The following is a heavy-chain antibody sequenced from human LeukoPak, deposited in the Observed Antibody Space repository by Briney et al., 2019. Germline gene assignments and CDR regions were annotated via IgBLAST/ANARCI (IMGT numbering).Heavy chain of an antibody. CDR2: ISGSGGST. CDR1: GFTFSSYA. J-gene: IGHJ4*02. V-gene: IGHV3-23*01. CDR3: AKGLSTEGWNQGFDY. Sequence: PGGSLRLSCAASGFTFSSYAMSWVRQAPGKGLEWVSAISGSGGSTYYADSVKGRFTISRDNSKNMLYLQMNSLRAEDTAVYYCAKGLSTEGWNQGFDYWGQGTLVTVSS. D-gene: IGHD1-1*01.